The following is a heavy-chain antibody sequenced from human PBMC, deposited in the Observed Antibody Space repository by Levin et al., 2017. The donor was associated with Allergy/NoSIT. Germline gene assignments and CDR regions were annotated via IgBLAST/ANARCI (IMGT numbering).Heavy chain of an antibody. D-gene: IGHD2-15*01. CDR1: GGSISSSSYY. J-gene: IGHJ1*01. V-gene: IGHV4-39*07. CDR2: IYYSGST. Sequence: SETLSLTCTVSGGSISSSSYYWGWIRQPPGKGLEWIGSIYYSGSTYYNPSLKSRVTISVDTSKNQFSLKLSSVTAADTAVYYCAREDCSGGSCYHDAEYFQHWGQGTLVTVSS. CDR3: AREDCSGGSCYHDAEYFQH.